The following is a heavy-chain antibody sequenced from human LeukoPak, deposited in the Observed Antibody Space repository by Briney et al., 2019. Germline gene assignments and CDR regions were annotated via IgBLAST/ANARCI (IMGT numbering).Heavy chain of an antibody. Sequence: PSETLSLTCTVSGGSISSYYWSWVRQPPGKGLEWIGFVYYTGSTNYSPSLKSRVTISVDTSKNQFSLNLSSVTAADTAVYYCARRSANYATVDYWGQGTLVTVSS. V-gene: IGHV4-59*12. J-gene: IGHJ4*02. CDR2: VYYTGST. CDR1: GGSISSYY. D-gene: IGHD4/OR15-4a*01. CDR3: ARRSANYATVDY.